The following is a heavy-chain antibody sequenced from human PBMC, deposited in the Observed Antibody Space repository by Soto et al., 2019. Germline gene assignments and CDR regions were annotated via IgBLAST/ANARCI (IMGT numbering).Heavy chain of an antibody. CDR3: ARARHGYGIIDY. CDR1: GGTFSSYA. J-gene: IGHJ4*02. Sequence: ASVKVSCKASGGTFSSYAISWVRQAPGQGLEWMGGIIPIFGTANYAQKFQGRVTITADESTSTAYMELSSLRSEDTAVYYCARARHGYGIIDYWGQGTLVTVSS. D-gene: IGHD5-12*01. V-gene: IGHV1-69*13. CDR2: IIPIFGTA.